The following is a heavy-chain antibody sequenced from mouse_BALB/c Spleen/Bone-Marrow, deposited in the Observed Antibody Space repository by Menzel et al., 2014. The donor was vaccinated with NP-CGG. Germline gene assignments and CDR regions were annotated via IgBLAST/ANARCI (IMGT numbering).Heavy chain of an antibody. D-gene: IGHD1-1*02. CDR2: IYPGGGYT. CDR3: ARGNGPYAVDY. J-gene: IGHJ4*01. V-gene: IGHV1-63*02. CDR1: GYTFTNYW. Sequence: VQLQQSGAELVRPGTSVKISCKASGYTFTNYWLGWVKQRPGHGLEWIGDIYPGGGYTNYNEKFKGKATLTADTSSSTAHMQLSSLTSEDSAVYFCARGNGPYAVDYWGQGTSVTVSS.